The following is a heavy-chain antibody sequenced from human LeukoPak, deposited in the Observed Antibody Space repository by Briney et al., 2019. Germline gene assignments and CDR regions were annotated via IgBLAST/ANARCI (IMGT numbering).Heavy chain of an antibody. Sequence: GGSLRLSCAASGFSFSSYWMHWVRQAPGKGLVWVSRINTDGSSTSHADSVKGRFTISRDNAKNTLYLQMNSLRAEDTAVYYCTRDPGFDDSSGYYWGFDYWGQGTLVTVSS. V-gene: IGHV3-74*01. CDR3: TRDPGFDDSSGYYWGFDY. CDR1: GFSFSSYW. J-gene: IGHJ4*02. D-gene: IGHD3-22*01. CDR2: INTDGSST.